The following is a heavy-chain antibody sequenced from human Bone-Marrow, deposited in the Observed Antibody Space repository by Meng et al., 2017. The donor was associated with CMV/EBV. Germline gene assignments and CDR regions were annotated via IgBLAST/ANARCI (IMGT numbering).Heavy chain of an antibody. J-gene: IGHJ3*02. Sequence: SVKVSCKASGGTFSSYTISWVRQAPGQGLEWMGRIIPILGIANYAQKFQGRVTITADKSTSTAYMELSSLRSEDTAVYYSASPRKTKEWLHAFDIWGQGTMVTVSS. V-gene: IGHV1-69*02. CDR2: IIPILGIA. CDR3: ASPRKTKEWLHAFDI. D-gene: IGHD3-3*01. CDR1: GGTFSSYT.